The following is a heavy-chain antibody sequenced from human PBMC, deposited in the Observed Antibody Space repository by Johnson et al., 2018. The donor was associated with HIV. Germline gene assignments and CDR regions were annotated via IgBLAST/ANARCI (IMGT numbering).Heavy chain of an antibody. Sequence: QVQLVESGGGVVQPGGSLRLSCAASGFTFSSYGMHWVRQAPGKGLEWVAFIRYDGSNKYYADSVKGRFTISRENSKNTLYLQMTSLRAEDTAVYYCAKDRGYGGNLDAFDIWGQGTMVTVSS. V-gene: IGHV3-30*02. J-gene: IGHJ3*02. CDR2: IRYDGSNK. CDR3: AKDRGYGGNLDAFDI. D-gene: IGHD4-23*01. CDR1: GFTFSSYG.